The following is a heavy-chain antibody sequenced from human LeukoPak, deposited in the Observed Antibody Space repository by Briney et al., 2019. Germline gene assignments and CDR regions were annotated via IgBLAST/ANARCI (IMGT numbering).Heavy chain of an antibody. CDR2: ISSDGSST. Sequence: GGSLRLSCAASGFTSRSYWMHWVRQAPGKGLVWVSRISSDGSSTSYADSVKGRFTISRDNAKNTLYLQMNSLRAKDTALYYCARDYHDSSGSSWFDPWGQGTLVTVSS. J-gene: IGHJ5*02. V-gene: IGHV3-74*01. CDR1: GFTSRSYW. D-gene: IGHD3-22*01. CDR3: ARDYHDSSGSSWFDP.